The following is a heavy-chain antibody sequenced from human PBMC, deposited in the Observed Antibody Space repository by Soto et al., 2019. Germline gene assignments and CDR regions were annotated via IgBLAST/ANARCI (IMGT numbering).Heavy chain of an antibody. D-gene: IGHD6-19*01. CDR2: INSDGSTT. V-gene: IGHV3-74*01. CDR1: GFTFSSYW. J-gene: IGHJ4*02. CDR3: SRGWYYFDY. Sequence: EVQLVESGGGSVQPGGSLRLSCAASGFTFSSYWMHWVRQVPGKGLLWVSGINSDGSTTNYADSVKGRFTISRDNAKNTLYLQMNSLRAEDTAVYYCSRGWYYFDYWGQGTLVTVSS.